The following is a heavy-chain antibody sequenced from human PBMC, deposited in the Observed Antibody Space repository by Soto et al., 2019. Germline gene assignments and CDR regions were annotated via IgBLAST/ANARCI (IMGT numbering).Heavy chain of an antibody. CDR3: AKEKPTTTCFDS. Sequence: VGSLRLSCVASGFSFSSYPMTWVRQAPGKGLEWVSVISGSGTNTYYAESVKGRFTISRDSSQNTLYLQMNSLRAEDTAVYYCAKEKPTTTCFDSWGQGTLVTVSS. J-gene: IGHJ4*02. V-gene: IGHV3-23*01. D-gene: IGHD1-1*01. CDR2: ISGSGTNT. CDR1: GFSFSSYP.